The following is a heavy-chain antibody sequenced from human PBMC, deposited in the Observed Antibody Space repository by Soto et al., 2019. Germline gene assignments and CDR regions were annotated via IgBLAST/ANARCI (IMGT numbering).Heavy chain of an antibody. CDR1: GGSISSSSYY. J-gene: IGHJ4*02. Sequence: SETLSLTCTVSGGSISSSSYYWGWIRQPPWKGLEWIGSIYYSGSTYYNPSLKSRVTISVDTSKNQFSLKLSSVTAADTAVYYCARLRTGTGLVLDYWGQGTLVTVSS. CDR2: IYYSGST. CDR3: ARLRTGTGLVLDY. D-gene: IGHD1-1*01. V-gene: IGHV4-39*01.